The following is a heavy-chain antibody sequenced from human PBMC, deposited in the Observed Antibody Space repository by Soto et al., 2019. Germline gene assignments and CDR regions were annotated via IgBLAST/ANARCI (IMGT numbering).Heavy chain of an antibody. CDR2: IKQDGSEK. V-gene: IGHV3-7*01. J-gene: IGHJ4*02. CDR3: AIDIIRSYYDFWSGYYYFDY. D-gene: IGHD3-3*01. Sequence: EVQLVESGGGLVQPGGSLRLSCAASGFTFSSYWMSWVRQAPGKGLEWVANIKQDGSEKYYVDSVKGRFTISRDNAKNSLYLQMNSLRAEDTAVYYCAIDIIRSYYDFWSGYYYFDYWGQGTLVTVSS. CDR1: GFTFSSYW.